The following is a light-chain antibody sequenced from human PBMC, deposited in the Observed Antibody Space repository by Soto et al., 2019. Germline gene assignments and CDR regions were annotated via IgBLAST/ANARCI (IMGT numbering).Light chain of an antibody. CDR1: QSLVLSDGNTY. CDR3: MQGTHWPRT. V-gene: IGKV2-30*02. CDR2: KVS. Sequence: DVVMTQSPLSLPVTLGQPASISCRSSQSLVLSDGNTYLNWFHQRPGQSPRRLIYKVSNRDSGVPDRFSGSGSGTDFTLKISRVAAEDVGVYYCMQGTHWPRTFGQGTKVEIK. J-gene: IGKJ1*01.